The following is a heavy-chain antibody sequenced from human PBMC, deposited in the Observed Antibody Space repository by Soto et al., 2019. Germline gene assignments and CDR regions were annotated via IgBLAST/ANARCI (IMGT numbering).Heavy chain of an antibody. Sequence: SETLSLTCTVSGGSISSGGSYWGWIRQPPGKGLEWIGYIYYSGNTILNASLRSRVTLSVDTSKNQFSLNLSSVTAADTAVYYCVRCCSTTKCPFDYWGQGALVTVSS. D-gene: IGHD2-2*01. J-gene: IGHJ4*02. V-gene: IGHV4-30-4*01. CDR1: GGSISSGGSY. CDR3: VRCCSTTKCPFDY. CDR2: IYYSGNT.